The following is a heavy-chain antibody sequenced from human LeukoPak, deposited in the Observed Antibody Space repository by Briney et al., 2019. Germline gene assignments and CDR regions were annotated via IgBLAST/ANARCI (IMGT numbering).Heavy chain of an antibody. D-gene: IGHD2-15*01. CDR1: GFTLGGNA. CDR3: AKDLSWWAAADH. Sequence: GSLRLSCAASGFTLGGNAMSWVRQAPGRGLEWVSGVGGDDRTHYADSVRGRFTISRDNSMNTVSLDMNRLRVEDTAVYYCAKDLSWWAAADHWGQGALVTVAS. V-gene: IGHV3-23*01. J-gene: IGHJ1*01. CDR2: VGGDDRT.